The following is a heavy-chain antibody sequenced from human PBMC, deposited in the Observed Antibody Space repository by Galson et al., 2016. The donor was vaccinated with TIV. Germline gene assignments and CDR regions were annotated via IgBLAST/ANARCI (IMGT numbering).Heavy chain of an antibody. V-gene: IGHV3-23*01. D-gene: IGHD1/OR15-1a*01. CDR1: GFIFNSFA. Sequence: SLRLSCAASGFIFNSFAMSWVRQAPGKGLQWVSAISRRGFNTYYADSAKGRFTISRDNSKNTLYLQMNSVRADDTAVYYCAKEAGTDYYYGMDVWGQGTTVTDSS. CDR3: AKEAGTDYYYGMDV. J-gene: IGHJ6*02. CDR2: ISRRGFNT.